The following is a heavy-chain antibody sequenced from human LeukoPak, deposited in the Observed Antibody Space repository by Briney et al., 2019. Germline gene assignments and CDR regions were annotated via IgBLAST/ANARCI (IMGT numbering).Heavy chain of an antibody. CDR1: GYTFTSYG. Sequence: GASVKVSCKASGYTFTSYGISWVRQAPGQGLEWMGWISAYNGNTNYAQKLQGRVTMTTDTSTSTAYMELRSLRSDDTAVYYCARGTPGYYYDGSGYFGYWGQGTLVTVSS. CDR3: ARGTPGYYYDGSGYFGY. J-gene: IGHJ4*02. D-gene: IGHD3-22*01. CDR2: ISAYNGNT. V-gene: IGHV1-18*04.